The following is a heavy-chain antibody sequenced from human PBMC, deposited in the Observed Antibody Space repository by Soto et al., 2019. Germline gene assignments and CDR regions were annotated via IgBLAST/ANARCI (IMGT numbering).Heavy chain of an antibody. Sequence: LRLSCAASGFTVSSNYMSWVRQAPGKGLEWVSVIYSGGSTYYADSVKGRFTISRDNSKNTLYLQMNSLRAEDTAVYYCARDGTYYDILTGQKGPRGMDVWGQGTTVTVSS. J-gene: IGHJ6*02. CDR1: GFTVSSNY. D-gene: IGHD3-9*01. CDR2: IYSGGST. V-gene: IGHV3-53*01. CDR3: ARDGTYYDILTGQKGPRGMDV.